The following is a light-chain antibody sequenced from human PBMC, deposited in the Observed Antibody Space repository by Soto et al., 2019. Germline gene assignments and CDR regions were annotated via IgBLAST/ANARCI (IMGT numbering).Light chain of an antibody. J-gene: IGKJ4*01. V-gene: IGKV3-20*01. CDR2: GAS. CDR1: QSVSSSY. CDR3: QQYGSSPLT. Sequence: EIVLTQSPGTLSLCQGERATLSCRASQSVSSSYLAWYQQKPGQAPRLLIYGASSRATGIPDRFSGSGSGTDFTLTISRLEPEDFAVYYCQQYGSSPLTFGGGTKVDIK.